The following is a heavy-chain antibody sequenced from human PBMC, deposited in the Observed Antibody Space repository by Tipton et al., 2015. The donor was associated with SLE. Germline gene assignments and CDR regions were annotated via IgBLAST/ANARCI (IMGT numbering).Heavy chain of an antibody. CDR3: ASIDKDGLAALDY. Sequence: TLSLTCTVSGYSISSGYYWGWIRQPPGKGLEWIGSIYHSGSTYYNPSLKSRVTISVDTSKNQFSLKLSSVTAADTAVYYCASIDKDGLAALDYWSQGTLVTVSS. V-gene: IGHV4-38-2*02. D-gene: IGHD3-3*02. CDR1: GYSISSGYY. J-gene: IGHJ4*02. CDR2: IYHSGST.